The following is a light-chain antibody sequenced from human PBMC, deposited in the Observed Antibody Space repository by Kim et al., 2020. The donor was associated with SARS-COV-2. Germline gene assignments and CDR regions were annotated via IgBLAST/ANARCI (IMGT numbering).Light chain of an antibody. Sequence: SYELTQPPSVSVSPGQTARITCSGDALPKQYAYWFQQKPGQAPVLVIYEDTERPSGIPERFSGSTSGTTDTLTISGVQAEDEADYYCQSSDSSDTFWVVGGGNQLTGL. V-gene: IGLV3-25*03. CDR2: EDT. CDR3: QSSDSSDTFWV. J-gene: IGLJ3*02. CDR1: ALPKQY.